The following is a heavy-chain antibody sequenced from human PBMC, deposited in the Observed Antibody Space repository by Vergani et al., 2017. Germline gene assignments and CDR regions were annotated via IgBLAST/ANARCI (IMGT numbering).Heavy chain of an antibody. CDR1: GYTFTSYY. V-gene: IGHV1-46*03. CDR2: INPSGGST. D-gene: IGHD6-13*01. CDR3: ARDLVPSSSWYDWFDP. J-gene: IGHJ5*02. Sequence: QVQLVQSGAEVKKPGASVKVSCKASGYTFTSYYMHWVRQAPGQGLEWMGIINPSGGSTSYAQKFQGRVTMTGDTSTSTVYMELSSLRSEDTAVYYCARDLVPSSSWYDWFDPWGQGTLVTVSS.